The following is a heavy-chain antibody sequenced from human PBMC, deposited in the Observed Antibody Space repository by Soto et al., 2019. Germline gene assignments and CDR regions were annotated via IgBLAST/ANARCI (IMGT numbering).Heavy chain of an antibody. CDR3: ERERTGTTSMDV. CDR2: MNPNSGNT. J-gene: IGHJ6*01. CDR1: GYTFASYD. V-gene: IGHV1-8*01. Sequence: ASVKVSCKASGYTFASYDINWVRQATGQGLEWMGWMNPNSGNTGYAQKFQGRVTMTRNTSISTAYMELSSMRSEDTAVYYCERERTGTTSMDVWGQGITVTVSS. D-gene: IGHD1-1*01.